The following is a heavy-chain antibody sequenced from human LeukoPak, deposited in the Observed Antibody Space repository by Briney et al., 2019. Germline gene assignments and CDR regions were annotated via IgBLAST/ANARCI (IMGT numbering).Heavy chain of an antibody. Sequence: SQTLSLTCAVSGGSISSGGYSWSWIRQPPGKGLEWIGYIYHSGSTYYNPSLKSRVTISVDRPKNQFSLKLSSVTAADTAVYYCARGSGSVYYDSRGHWYFDLWGRGTLVTVSS. D-gene: IGHD3-22*01. V-gene: IGHV4-30-2*01. CDR1: GGSISSGGYS. CDR3: ARGSGSVYYDSRGHWYFDL. J-gene: IGHJ2*01. CDR2: IYHSGST.